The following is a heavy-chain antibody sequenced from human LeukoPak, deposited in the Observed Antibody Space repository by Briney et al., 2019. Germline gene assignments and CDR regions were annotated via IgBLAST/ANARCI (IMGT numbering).Heavy chain of an antibody. J-gene: IGHJ4*02. Sequence: ASVKVSCKASGYTFTNYGVSWVRQAPGQGLEWMGWISAYNGNTNYAQKLQDRVTMTTDTSTSTAYMELRSLRSDDTAVYYCARDIAVGRFDYWGQGTLVTVSS. CDR3: ARDIAVGRFDY. CDR2: ISAYNGNT. D-gene: IGHD6-19*01. CDR1: GYTFTNYG. V-gene: IGHV1-18*01.